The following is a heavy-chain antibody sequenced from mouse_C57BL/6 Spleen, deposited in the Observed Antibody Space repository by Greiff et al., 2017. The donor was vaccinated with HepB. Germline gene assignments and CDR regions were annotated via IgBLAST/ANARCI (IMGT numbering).Heavy chain of an antibody. Sequence: VKLQQSGPELVKPGASVKISCKASGYAFSSSWMNWVKQRPGKGLEWIGRIYPGDGDTNYNGKFKGKATLTADKSSSTAYMQLSSLTSEDSAVYFCLYGYDGGFDYWGQGTTLTVSS. D-gene: IGHD2-2*01. CDR2: IYPGDGDT. J-gene: IGHJ2*01. V-gene: IGHV1-82*01. CDR3: LYGYDGGFDY. CDR1: GYAFSSSW.